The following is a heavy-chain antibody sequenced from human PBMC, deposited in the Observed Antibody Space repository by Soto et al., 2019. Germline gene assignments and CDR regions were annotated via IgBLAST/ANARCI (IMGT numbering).Heavy chain of an antibody. CDR1: GRCVGGYY. CDR2: INHSGST. J-gene: IGHJ6*03. D-gene: IGHD2-15*01. CDR3: ARVLGYCSGGRCYHYYYYMDV. V-gene: IGHV4-34*01. Sequence: LPVTCAADGRCVGGYYWSRSRQPPGKGLEWIGEINHSGSTNYNPSLKSRVTISVDTSKNQFSLKLNSVTAADTAMYYCARVLGYCSGGRCYHYYYYMDVWGKGTTVTVS.